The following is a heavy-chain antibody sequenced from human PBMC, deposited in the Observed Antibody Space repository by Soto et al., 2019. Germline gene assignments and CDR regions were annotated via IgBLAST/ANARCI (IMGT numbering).Heavy chain of an antibody. CDR3: ARFLDYYDSSGYYYSWFDP. J-gene: IGHJ5*02. Sequence: SETLSLTCTVSGGSISSGGYYWSWIRQHPGKGLEWIGYIYYSGSTYYNPSLKSRVTISVDTSKNQFSLKLSSVTAADTAVYYCARFLDYYDSSGYYYSWFDPWGQGTLVTVSS. CDR2: IYYSGST. CDR1: GGSISSGGYY. V-gene: IGHV4-31*03. D-gene: IGHD3-22*01.